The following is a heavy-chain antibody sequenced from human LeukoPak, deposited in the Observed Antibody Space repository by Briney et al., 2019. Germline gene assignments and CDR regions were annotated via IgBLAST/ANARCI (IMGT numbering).Heavy chain of an antibody. V-gene: IGHV3-23*01. J-gene: IGHJ4*02. D-gene: IGHD2-8*01. CDR2: ISGSGGST. CDR3: AKESNCTNGVCYLNSEYYFDY. Sequence: GGSLRLSCAASGFTFSSYAMSWVRQAPGKGLEWVSAISGSGGSTYYADSVKGRFTISRDNSKNTLYLQMNSLRAEDTAVYYCAKESNCTNGVCYLNSEYYFDYWGQGTLVTVSS. CDR1: GFTFSSYA.